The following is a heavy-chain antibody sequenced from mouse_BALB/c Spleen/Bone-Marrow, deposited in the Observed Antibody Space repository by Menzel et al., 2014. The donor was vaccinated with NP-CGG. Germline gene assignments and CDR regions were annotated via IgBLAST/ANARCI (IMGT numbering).Heavy chain of an antibody. CDR3: GRGDDYDGDFDR. D-gene: IGHD2-4*01. J-gene: IGHJ2*01. Sequence: EVQLQQSGPELVKPGASVKISCKASGYSFTGYFMNWVKQSHGKSLEWIGRINPYNGDTLYNQKFKGKATLTVDKSSSSANMELRSLTSEDSAVYYGGRGDDYDGDFDRWGQGTTVTVS. CDR2: INPYNGDT. CDR1: GYSFTGYF. V-gene: IGHV1-20*01.